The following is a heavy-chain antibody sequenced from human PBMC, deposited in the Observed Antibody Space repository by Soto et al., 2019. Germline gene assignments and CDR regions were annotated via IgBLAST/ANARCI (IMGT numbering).Heavy chain of an antibody. Sequence: SETLSLTCAFYGGSFSGYYWSLIRQPPGKGLEWIGEINHSGSTNYNPSLKSRVTISVDTSKNQFSLKLSSVTAADTAVYYCARGRAAAAYFDPWGQGTLVTVSS. CDR1: GGSFSGYY. J-gene: IGHJ5*02. V-gene: IGHV4-34*01. CDR2: INHSGST. CDR3: ARGRAAAAYFDP. D-gene: IGHD6-13*01.